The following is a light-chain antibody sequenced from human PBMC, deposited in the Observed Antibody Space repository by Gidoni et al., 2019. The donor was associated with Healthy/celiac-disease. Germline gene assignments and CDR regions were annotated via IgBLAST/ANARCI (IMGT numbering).Light chain of an antibody. V-gene: IGKV3-15*01. Sequence: EIVMTQSPATLSVSPGERVTLSCRASQSVSSNLAWYQQKPGQAPRLLIYGASTRATGIPARFSGSGSGTEFTLTISSLQSEDFAVYYCKQYNNWPYTFGQGTKLEIK. CDR1: QSVSSN. CDR2: GAS. J-gene: IGKJ2*01. CDR3: KQYNNWPYT.